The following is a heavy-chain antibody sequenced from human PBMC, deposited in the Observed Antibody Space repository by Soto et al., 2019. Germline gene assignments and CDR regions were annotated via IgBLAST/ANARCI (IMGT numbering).Heavy chain of an antibody. Sequence: QVQLVQSGAEVKKPGSSVKVSCKASGGTFSSYAISWVRQAPGQGLEWMGGIIPIFGTANYAQKVQGRVTNTGDEAKSTAYMELSSLRSEGPAVYYCARGASADCCYYWGQGTMVTVSS. CDR3: ARGASADCCYY. V-gene: IGHV1-69*12. CDR2: IIPIFGTA. J-gene: IGHJ4*02. CDR1: GGTFSSYA. D-gene: IGHD2-21*02.